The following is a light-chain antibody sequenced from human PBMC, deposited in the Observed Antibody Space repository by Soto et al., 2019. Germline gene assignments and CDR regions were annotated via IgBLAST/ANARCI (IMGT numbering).Light chain of an antibody. CDR2: AAS. CDR1: QSIGTY. V-gene: IGKV1-8*01. CDR3: QQYYIYPPT. J-gene: IGKJ4*01. Sequence: AIRMTQSPSSFSASTGDRVTITCRASQSIGTYLAWYQQIPGRAPKLLIFAASTLQRGVPSRFSGSGSGTDFTLSISCLQSEYFETYYCQQYYIYPPTFGGGTKVEIK.